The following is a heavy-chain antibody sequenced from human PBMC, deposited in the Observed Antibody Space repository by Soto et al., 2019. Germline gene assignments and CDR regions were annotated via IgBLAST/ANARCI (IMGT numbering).Heavy chain of an antibody. CDR2: IWYDGSKR. Sequence: QVQLVESGGGVVQPGKSLRLSCAASGFTFSDHGMHWVRQAPGKGLEWVAVIWYDGSKRYYADSVKGRFTISRDNSKNTLYLQMNSLRAEDTAVYYCARDYDDSSGNYQYFQHWGQGTLVVVSS. CDR1: GFTFSDHG. V-gene: IGHV3-33*01. J-gene: IGHJ1*01. D-gene: IGHD3-22*01. CDR3: ARDYDDSSGNYQYFQH.